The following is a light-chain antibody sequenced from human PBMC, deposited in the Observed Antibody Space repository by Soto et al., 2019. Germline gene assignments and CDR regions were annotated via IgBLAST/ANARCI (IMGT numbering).Light chain of an antibody. Sequence: QSVLTQPPSASGTPGQRVIVSCSGSSSNIGKNTVNWYQQLPGTAPKLLIYTNDQRPSGVPDRFSGSKSGTSASLAISGLQSEDEADYYCAAWDDSLNAFYVFGTGNKVTVL. CDR3: AAWDDSLNAFYV. CDR2: TND. J-gene: IGLJ1*01. V-gene: IGLV1-44*01. CDR1: SSNIGKNT.